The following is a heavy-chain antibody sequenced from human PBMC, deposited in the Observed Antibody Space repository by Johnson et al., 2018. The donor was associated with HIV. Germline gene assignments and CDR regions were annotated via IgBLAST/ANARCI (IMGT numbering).Heavy chain of an antibody. Sequence: VQLVESGGGLIQPGGSLRLSCAASGFTVSSNYMSWVRQAPGKGLEWVSVIYSGGSTYYADSVKGRFTISRDNSKNTLYLQMNSLRAEDTAVYYCARSLIAAADAFDIWGQWTMVTVSS. J-gene: IGHJ3*02. V-gene: IGHV3-53*01. CDR3: ARSLIAAADAFDI. CDR2: IYSGGST. D-gene: IGHD6-13*01. CDR1: GFTVSSNY.